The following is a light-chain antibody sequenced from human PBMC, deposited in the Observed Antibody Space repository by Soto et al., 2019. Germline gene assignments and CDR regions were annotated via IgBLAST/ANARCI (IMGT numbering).Light chain of an antibody. CDR2: LEGSGSY. V-gene: IGLV4-60*02. Sequence: QLVLTQSSSASASLGSSVKLTCTLSSGHSSYIIAWHQQQPGKAPRYLMKLEGSGSYNKGSGVPDRFSGSSTGADRYLTISKLQFEDEADYYCETWDSNTHTVFGGGTQLTVL. CDR3: ETWDSNTHTV. J-gene: IGLJ3*02. CDR1: SGHSSYI.